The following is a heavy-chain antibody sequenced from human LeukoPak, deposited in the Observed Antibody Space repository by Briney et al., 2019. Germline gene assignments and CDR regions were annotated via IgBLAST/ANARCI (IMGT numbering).Heavy chain of an antibody. CDR3: AREYCSSTSCYDP. D-gene: IGHD2-2*01. Sequence: SETLSLTCAVYGGSFSGYYWSWIRQPPGKGLEWIGEINHSGSTNYNPSLKSRVTISVDTSKNQFSLKLSSVTAADTAVYYCAREYCSSTSCYDPWGQGTLVTVSS. J-gene: IGHJ5*02. CDR1: GGSFSGYY. CDR2: INHSGST. V-gene: IGHV4-34*01.